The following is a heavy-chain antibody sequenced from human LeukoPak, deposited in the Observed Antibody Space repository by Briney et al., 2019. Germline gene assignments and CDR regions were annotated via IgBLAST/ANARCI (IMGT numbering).Heavy chain of an antibody. Sequence: GESLKISCKARGYSFTNYWVAWVRQMPGKGLEWMGMIYPVNSDIRYSPSFRGQVTISDDKSIATAYPQWSSLKASDTVIYYRWRTPGCSDYRGYQNWYFDLWGRGTVVTVSS. V-gene: IGHV5-51*01. D-gene: IGHD5-12*01. CDR1: GYSFTNYW. J-gene: IGHJ2*01. CDR2: IYPVNSDI. CDR3: WRTPGCSDYRGYQNWYFDL.